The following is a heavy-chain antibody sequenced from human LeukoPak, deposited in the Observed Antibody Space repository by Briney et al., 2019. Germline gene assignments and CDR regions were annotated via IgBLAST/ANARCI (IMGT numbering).Heavy chain of an antibody. V-gene: IGHV4-39*01. CDR3: ARVEAAAGPLNSFWFDP. J-gene: IGHJ5*02. D-gene: IGHD6-13*01. Sequence: SETLSLTCTVSGGSISSSSYYWGWIRQPPGKGLEWIGSIYYSGSTYYNPSLKSRVTISVDTSKNQFSLKLSSVTAADTAVYYCARVEAAAGPLNSFWFDPWGQGTLVTVSS. CDR1: GGSISSSSYY. CDR2: IYYSGST.